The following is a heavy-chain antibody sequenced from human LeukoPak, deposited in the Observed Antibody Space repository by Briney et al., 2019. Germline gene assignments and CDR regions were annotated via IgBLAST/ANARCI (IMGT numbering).Heavy chain of an antibody. J-gene: IGHJ4*02. D-gene: IGHD3-10*01. V-gene: IGHV3-30*03. Sequence: GGSLRLSCAASGFTFSNYGIHWVRQAPGKGLEWLAVISYEAKTTFYAESVKGRFTISRDNAKNTLYLQMNSLRAEDTAVYYCARDSGSGSYSGYWGLGTLVTVSS. CDR1: GFTFSNYG. CDR2: ISYEAKTT. CDR3: ARDSGSGSYSGY.